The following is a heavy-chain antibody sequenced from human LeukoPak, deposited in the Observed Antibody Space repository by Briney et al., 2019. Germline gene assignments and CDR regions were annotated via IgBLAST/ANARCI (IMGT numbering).Heavy chain of an antibody. D-gene: IGHD3-10*01. J-gene: IGHJ4*02. CDR1: GFTFNIYA. Sequence: QAGGSLRLSCAASGFTFNIYALGWVRQAPGKGLEWVSSINDSGDIINYGDSVKGRFTIARDDSKNTVYLEMKRLTGGDTALYFCARGGWPFDLWGQGTLVTVSS. V-gene: IGHV3-23*01. CDR3: ARGGWPFDL. CDR2: INDSGDII.